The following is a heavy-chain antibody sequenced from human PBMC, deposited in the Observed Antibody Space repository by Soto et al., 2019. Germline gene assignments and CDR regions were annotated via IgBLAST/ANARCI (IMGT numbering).Heavy chain of an antibody. V-gene: IGHV3-53*01. CDR2: IYSGGST. CDR1: GFTVRSND. J-gene: IGHJ6*02. Sequence: GGSLRLSCAASGFTVRSNDMTWVRQAPGKGLEWVSVIYSGGSTYYADSVKGRFTISRDISKNTLYLQMNSLRAEDTAVYYCARQSRSSYYFYYGMDVWGQGTTVTAP. CDR3: ARQSRSSYYFYYGMDV.